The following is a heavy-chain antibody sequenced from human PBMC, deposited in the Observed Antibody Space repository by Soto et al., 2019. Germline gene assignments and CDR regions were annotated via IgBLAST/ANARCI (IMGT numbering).Heavy chain of an antibody. CDR3: ATILIRSSSWVFYYGMDV. Sequence: QVPLVQSGAEVKKPGASVKVSCKASGYTFTSYGISWVRQAPGQGLEWMGWISAYNGNTNYAQKLQGRVTMTTDTSTSTAYMELRSLRSADTAVYYWATILIRSSSWVFYYGMDVWGQGTTVTFSS. CDR2: ISAYNGNT. D-gene: IGHD6-13*01. V-gene: IGHV1-18*04. J-gene: IGHJ6*02. CDR1: GYTFTSYG.